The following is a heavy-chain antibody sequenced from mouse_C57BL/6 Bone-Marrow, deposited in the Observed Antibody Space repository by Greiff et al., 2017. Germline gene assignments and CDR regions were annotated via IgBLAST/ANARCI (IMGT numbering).Heavy chain of an antibody. CDR2: IWSGGST. V-gene: IGHV2-2*01. CDR1: GFSLTSYG. Sequence: VQLQQSGPGLVQPSQILSITCTVSGFSLTSYGVHWVRQSPGKGLEWLGVIWSGGSTDYNAAFISRMSISKDNSKSQVFCKMNSLQADDTAIYYCASPRWLLVDYWGQGTTLTVSS. J-gene: IGHJ2*01. CDR3: ASPRWLLVDY. D-gene: IGHD2-3*01.